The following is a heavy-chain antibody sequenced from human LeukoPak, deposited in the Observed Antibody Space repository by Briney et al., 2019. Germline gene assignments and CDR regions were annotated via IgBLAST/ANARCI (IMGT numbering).Heavy chain of an antibody. V-gene: IGHV4-39*07. CDR1: GGSISSSSYY. Sequence: PSETLSLTCTVSGGSISSSSYYWGWIRQPPGEGLEWIGEINHNGSTNYNPSLKSRVTISVDTSKNQFSLKLSSVTAADTAVYYCARLKVTGYFDWSIKYNWFDPWGQGTLVTVSS. CDR2: INHNGST. J-gene: IGHJ5*02. CDR3: ARLKVTGYFDWSIKYNWFDP. D-gene: IGHD3-9*01.